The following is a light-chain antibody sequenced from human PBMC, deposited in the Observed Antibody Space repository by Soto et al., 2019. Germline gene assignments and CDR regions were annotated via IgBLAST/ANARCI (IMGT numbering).Light chain of an antibody. V-gene: IGLV2-23*02. CDR1: SSDVGSYNL. CDR2: DVT. Sequence: QSALTQPASVSGSPGQSITISCTGTSSDVGSYNLVSWYQQNPGKVPKVIIYDVTKRPSGVSNRFSGSKSGNTASLTISGLQAEDEADYYCSSYAGSSILTFGGETKVTVL. CDR3: SSYAGSSILT. J-gene: IGLJ2*01.